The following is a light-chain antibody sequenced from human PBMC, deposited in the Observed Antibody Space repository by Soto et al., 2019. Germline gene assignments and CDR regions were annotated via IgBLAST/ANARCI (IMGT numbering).Light chain of an antibody. CDR1: SSDVAFYNH. CDR3: SSFASTHTYV. Sequence: QSALTQPASVSGSPGQSITISCTGTSSDVAFYNHVSWYQQHPGKAPKLLIYEVNSRPSGVSHRFSGSKSGNTASLTISGLQAEDEADYYCSSFASTHTYVFGTGTKVTVL. J-gene: IGLJ1*01. V-gene: IGLV2-14*01. CDR2: EVN.